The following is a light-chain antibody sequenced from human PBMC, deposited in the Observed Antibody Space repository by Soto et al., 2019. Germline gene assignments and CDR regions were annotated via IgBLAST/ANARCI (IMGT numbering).Light chain of an antibody. J-gene: IGKJ1*01. V-gene: IGKV3-20*01. Sequence: EIVLTQSPRTLSLSPGERATLSCRASQSVSSSYLAWYQQKPGQAPRLLIYGASSRATGIPDRFSGSGSGTDFTLTISRLEPEDFAVYYCQQYGSSQTFGQGTRWIS. CDR1: QSVSSSY. CDR2: GAS. CDR3: QQYGSSQT.